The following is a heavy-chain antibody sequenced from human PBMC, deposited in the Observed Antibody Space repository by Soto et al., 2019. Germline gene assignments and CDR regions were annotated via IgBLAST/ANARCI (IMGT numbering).Heavy chain of an antibody. J-gene: IGHJ6*02. CDR3: ARSQGSSTSLVIYYYYYYGMAV. V-gene: IGHV1-69*01. D-gene: IGHD2-2*01. CDR2: IIPIPATA. CDR1: GGTFCSYA. Sequence: QVQLVQSGAEVKKPGSSVKVSCTASGGTFCSYAISWERQAPGQGLEWMGGIIPIPATANYAQKCPGRVTIAADESTSTAYMELISLRSEDTAVYYCARSQGSSTSLVIYYYYYYGMAVWCQGTRVTVSS.